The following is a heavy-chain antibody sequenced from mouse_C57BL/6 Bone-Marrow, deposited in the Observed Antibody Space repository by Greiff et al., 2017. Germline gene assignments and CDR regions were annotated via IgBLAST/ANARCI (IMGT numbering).Heavy chain of an antibody. CDR2: IYPGDGDT. Sequence: VKLQQSGAELVKPGASVKISCKASGYAFSSYWMNWVKQRPGKSLEWIGQIYPGDGDTNYNGKFKGKATLTADKYSSTAYMQLSSLTSDDSAFYFCARGAYWGQETLFTVSA. V-gene: IGHV1-80*01. J-gene: IGHJ3*01. CDR3: ARGAY. CDR1: GYAFSSYW.